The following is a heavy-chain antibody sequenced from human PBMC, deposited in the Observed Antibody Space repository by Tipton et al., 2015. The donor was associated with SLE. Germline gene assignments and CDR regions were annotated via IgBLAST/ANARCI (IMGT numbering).Heavy chain of an antibody. CDR1: DGSFSGYF. D-gene: IGHD3-16*01. J-gene: IGHJ2*01. CDR3: ATTRGDQGYFEL. V-gene: IGHV4-34*01. Sequence: TLSLSCAVYDGSFSGYFWSWIRQPPGKGPEWLGEINHSGSTNYTPALKSRVTISLDTSKNQFSLKLTSMTAADTAVYYCATTRGDQGYFELWGRGTLVTVSS. CDR2: INHSGST.